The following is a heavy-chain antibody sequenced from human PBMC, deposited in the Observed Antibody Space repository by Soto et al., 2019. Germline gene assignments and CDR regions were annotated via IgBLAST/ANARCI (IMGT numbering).Heavy chain of an antibody. J-gene: IGHJ6*02. V-gene: IGHV1-69*01. Sequence: QVQLVQSGAEVKKPGSSVKVSCKASGGTFSSYAISWVRQAPGQGLEWMGGNIPIFGTANYAQKFQGRVTITADESTSTAYMELSSLRSEDTAVYYCARDHGSGRPILYGMDVWGQGTTVTVSS. CDR1: GGTFSSYA. D-gene: IGHD3-10*01. CDR2: NIPIFGTA. CDR3: ARDHGSGRPILYGMDV.